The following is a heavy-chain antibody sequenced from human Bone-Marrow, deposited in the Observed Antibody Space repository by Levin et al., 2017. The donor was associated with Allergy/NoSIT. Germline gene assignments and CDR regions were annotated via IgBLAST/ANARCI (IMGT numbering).Heavy chain of an antibody. Sequence: GESLKISCKASGYTFTSYGISWVRQAPGQGLEWMGWISAYNGNTNYAQKLQGRVTMTTDTSTSTAYMELRSLRSDDTAVYYCARGNQRIMITFGAKPGDWFDPWGQGTLVTVSS. V-gene: IGHV1-18*01. CDR3: ARGNQRIMITFGAKPGDWFDP. CDR2: ISAYNGNT. CDR1: GYTFTSYG. J-gene: IGHJ5*02. D-gene: IGHD3-16*01.